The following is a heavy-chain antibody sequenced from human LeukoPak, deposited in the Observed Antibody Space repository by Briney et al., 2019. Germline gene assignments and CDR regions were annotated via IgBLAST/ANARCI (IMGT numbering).Heavy chain of an antibody. CDR1: GFTFSSYS. D-gene: IGHD3-9*01. CDR3: ARVSGGLYYDILTGYYPLDY. Sequence: GGSLRLSCAASGFTFSSYSMNWVRQAPGKGLEWVSSISSSSSYIYYADSVKGRFTISRDTAKNSLYLQMNSLRAEDTAVYYCARVSGGLYYDILTGYYPLDYWGQGTLVTVSS. CDR2: ISSSSSYI. V-gene: IGHV3-21*01. J-gene: IGHJ4*02.